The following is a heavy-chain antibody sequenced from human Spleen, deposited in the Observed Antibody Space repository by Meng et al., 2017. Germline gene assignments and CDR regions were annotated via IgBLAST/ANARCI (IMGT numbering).Heavy chain of an antibody. D-gene: IGHD6-13*01. V-gene: IGHV4-31*03. CDR2: IYYSGST. J-gene: IGHJ5*02. CDR1: GGSISSGGYY. CDR3: ARGVCSSSCYFHNWFDP. Sequence: QVALRHPHPTPAMPSPHLSRTCPSLGGSISSGGYYWSWIRQHPGKGLEWIGYIYYSGSTYYNPSLKSRVTISVDTSKNQFSLKLSSVTAADTAVYYCARGVCSSSCYFHNWFDPWGQGTLVTVSS.